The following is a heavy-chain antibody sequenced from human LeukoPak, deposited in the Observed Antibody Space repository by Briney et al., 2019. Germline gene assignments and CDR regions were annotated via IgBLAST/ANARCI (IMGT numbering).Heavy chain of an antibody. J-gene: IGHJ4*02. CDR3: VRDAVMSPEVLLTAWDYFDC. D-gene: IGHD2-21*01. V-gene: IGHV3-48*03. CDR2: ISGSGRTI. Sequence: GSLGLSCAASGFTFSSYEMNWVRQAPGKGLEWVSYISGSGRTIDYADSVKGRFTISRDNTKNSVYLQMNSLRAEDTAIYFCVRDAVMSPEVLLTAWDYFDCWGQGTLVTVSS. CDR1: GFTFSSYE.